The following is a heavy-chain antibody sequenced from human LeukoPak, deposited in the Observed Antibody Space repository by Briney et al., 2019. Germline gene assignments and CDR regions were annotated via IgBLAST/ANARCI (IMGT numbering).Heavy chain of an antibody. CDR2: INPNSGGT. Sequence: ASVKVSCKASGYIFTGYYMHWVRQAPGQGLEWIGWINPNSGGTNYAQKFQGRVTMTRDTSISTAYMELSRLRSDDTAVYYCARVTYYDSSGLIDYWGQGTLVTVSS. J-gene: IGHJ4*02. V-gene: IGHV1-2*02. CDR3: ARVTYYDSSGLIDY. D-gene: IGHD3-22*01. CDR1: GYIFTGYY.